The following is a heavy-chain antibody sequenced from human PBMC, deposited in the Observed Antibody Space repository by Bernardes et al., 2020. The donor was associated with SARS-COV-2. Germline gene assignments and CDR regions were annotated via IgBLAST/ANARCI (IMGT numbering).Heavy chain of an antibody. Sequence: GGSLRLSCAASGFTFSSYVMHWVRQAPGKGLEWVALTSYDGSNKYYAQSVKGRFTISRDNSKNTLYLQMNSLRAEDTAVYYCAKDHSGSYSFYFDYWGQGTLVTVSS. D-gene: IGHD1-26*01. V-gene: IGHV3-30*18. CDR3: AKDHSGSYSFYFDY. CDR2: TSYDGSNK. CDR1: GFTFSSYV. J-gene: IGHJ4*02.